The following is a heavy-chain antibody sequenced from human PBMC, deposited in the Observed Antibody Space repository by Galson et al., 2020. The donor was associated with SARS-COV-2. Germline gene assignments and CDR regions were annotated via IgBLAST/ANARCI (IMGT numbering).Heavy chain of an antibody. J-gene: IGHJ4*02. CDR3: AKEVGYDSSGYRYYFDF. CDR1: VFTFSTFP. D-gene: IGHD3-22*01. Sequence: LTCASSVFTFSTFPMYCVRDASGKGLEWVVVISYDGTYKDYADSVKDRFTISRDNSKNTLSLKMNSLRTEDTAVYFCAKEVGYDSSGYRYYFDFWGQGTLVTVSS. V-gene: IGHV3-30*04. CDR2: ISYDGTYK.